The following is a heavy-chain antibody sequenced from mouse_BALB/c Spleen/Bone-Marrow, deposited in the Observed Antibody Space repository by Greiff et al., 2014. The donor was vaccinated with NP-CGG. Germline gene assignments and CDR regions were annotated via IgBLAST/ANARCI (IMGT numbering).Heavy chain of an antibody. V-gene: IGHV5-4*02. J-gene: IGHJ1*01. CDR2: ISDGGSYT. CDR3: ARDSYYYGSSYWYFDV. D-gene: IGHD1-1*01. CDR1: GFTFSDYY. Sequence: EVKLVESGGGLVKPGGSLKLSCAASGFTFSDYYMYWVRQTPEKGLEWVATISDGGSYTYYPDSVKGRFTISRDNANNSLYLQMTSLKSEDTAMYYCARDSYYYGSSYWYFDVWGAGTTVTVSS.